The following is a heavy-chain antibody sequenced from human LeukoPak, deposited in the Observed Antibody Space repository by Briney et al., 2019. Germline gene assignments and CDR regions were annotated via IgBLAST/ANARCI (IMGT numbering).Heavy chain of an antibody. CDR1: GYTFTGYY. CDR2: INPNSGGT. Sequence: ASVKVSCTASGYTFTGYYMHWVRQAPGQGLEWMGWINPNSGGTNYAQKFQGRVTMTRDTSISTAYMELSGLRSDDTAVYYCAKEAIGVVVAATPSNWFDPWGQGTLVTVSS. CDR3: AKEAIGVVVAATPSNWFDP. J-gene: IGHJ5*02. D-gene: IGHD2-15*01. V-gene: IGHV1-2*02.